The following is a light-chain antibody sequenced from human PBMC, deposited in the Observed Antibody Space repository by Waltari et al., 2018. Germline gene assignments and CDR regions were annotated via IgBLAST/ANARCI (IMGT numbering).Light chain of an antibody. CDR2: EVT. CDR1: SSDVGAYNY. V-gene: IGLV2-8*01. Sequence: QSALTPPPSASGSPGQAVTISCTGTSSDVGAYNYVSWDQQYPDKAPKLMIYEVTKRPSGVPDRFSGSKSGNTASLTVSGLQAEDEADYYCISYAGNNKYVLGAGTKVTVL. CDR3: ISYAGNNKYV. J-gene: IGLJ1*01.